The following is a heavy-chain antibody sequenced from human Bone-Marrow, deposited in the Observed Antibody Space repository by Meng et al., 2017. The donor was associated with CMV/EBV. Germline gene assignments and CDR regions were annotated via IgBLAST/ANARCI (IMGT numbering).Heavy chain of an antibody. CDR2: IYWTDDK. D-gene: IGHD5-24*01. CDR1: GFSLSTSGVT. Sequence: SGPTLVKPTQTLTLTCTFSGFSLSTSGVTVGWIRQPPGRALEWLALIYWTDDKLYSPSLKTRLTITKDTSKNQVFLTMTNMDPVDTATYYCAQSVNNFYGFDIWGHGTVVTFSS. CDR3: AQSVNNFYGFDI. J-gene: IGHJ3*02. V-gene: IGHV2-5*01.